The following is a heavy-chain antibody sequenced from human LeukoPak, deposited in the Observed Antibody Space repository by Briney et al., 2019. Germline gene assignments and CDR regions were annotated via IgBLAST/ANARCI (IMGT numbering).Heavy chain of an antibody. Sequence: GGSLRLSCAASGFTFSSYAMSWVRQAPGEGLEWVSAISGSGGSTYYADSVKGRFTISRDNSKNTLYLQMDSLRAEDTAVYYCAKDNRVAVAGTFDYWGQGTLVTVSS. V-gene: IGHV3-23*01. D-gene: IGHD6-19*01. CDR1: GFTFSSYA. CDR2: ISGSGGST. J-gene: IGHJ4*02. CDR3: AKDNRVAVAGTFDY.